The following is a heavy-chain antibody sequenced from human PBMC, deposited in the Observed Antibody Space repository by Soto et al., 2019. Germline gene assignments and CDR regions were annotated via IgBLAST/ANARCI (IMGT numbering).Heavy chain of an antibody. D-gene: IGHD3-22*01. CDR3: ARTRISSSGYYYSHWFDP. J-gene: IGHJ5*02. V-gene: IGHV4-38-2*01. CDR1: GYSISSGYY. Sequence: SETLSLTCAVSGYSISSGYYWGWIRQPPGKGLEWIGSIYHSGSTYYNPSLKSRVTISVDTSKNQFSLKLSSVTAADTAVYYCARTRISSSGYYYSHWFDPGGQGTLVT. CDR2: IYHSGST.